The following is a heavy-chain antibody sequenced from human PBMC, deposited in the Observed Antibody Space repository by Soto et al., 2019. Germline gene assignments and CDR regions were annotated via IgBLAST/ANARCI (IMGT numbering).Heavy chain of an antibody. Sequence: QVQLLQSGAEVKKPGASVKFSCRASGYTFATSGSGWVRQAPGQGLEWMGWIKTYNGNTNYAQNVQGRMTMTTDTSTGTAYMEMRGLRSDDTAVYYCANLAACPSDTCYSRPLDYWGQGTLVTVSS. D-gene: IGHD2-15*01. V-gene: IGHV1-18*01. J-gene: IGHJ4*02. CDR3: ANLAACPSDTCYSRPLDY. CDR1: GYTFATSG. CDR2: IKTYNGNT.